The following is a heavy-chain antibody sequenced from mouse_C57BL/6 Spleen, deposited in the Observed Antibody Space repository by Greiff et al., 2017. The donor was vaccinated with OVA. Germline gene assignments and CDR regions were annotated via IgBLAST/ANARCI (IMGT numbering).Heavy chain of an antibody. V-gene: IGHV1-22*01. D-gene: IGHD2-1*01. CDR1: GYTFTDYN. J-gene: IGHJ1*03. CDR3: AREGIYYGNYHFDV. CDR2: INPNNGGT. Sequence: EVKLQESGPELVKPGASVKMSCKASGYTFTDYNMHWVKQSHGKSLEWIGYINPNNGGTSYNQKFKGKATLTVNKSSSTAYMELRSLTSEDSAVYYCAREGIYYGNYHFDVWGTGTTVTVSS.